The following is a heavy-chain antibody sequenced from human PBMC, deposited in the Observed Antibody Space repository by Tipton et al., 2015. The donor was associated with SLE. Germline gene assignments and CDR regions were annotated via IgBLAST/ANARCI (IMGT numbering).Heavy chain of an antibody. J-gene: IGHJ4*02. V-gene: IGHV4-39*07. D-gene: IGHD5-24*01. CDR1: GGSIISSSHY. CDR2: INHSGSS. CDR3: AIGRDGYNVDF. Sequence: TLSLTCTVSGGSIISSSHYWGWIRQPPGKGLEWIGEINHSGSSNYNPSLKSRVTISVDTSKNQFSLKLTSVTAADTAVYYCAIGRDGYNVDFWGQGTLVTVSS.